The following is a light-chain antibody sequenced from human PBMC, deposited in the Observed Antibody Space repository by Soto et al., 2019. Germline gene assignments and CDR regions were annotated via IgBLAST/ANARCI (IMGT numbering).Light chain of an antibody. CDR3: AAWDDSLNAWV. Sequence: QSVLTQPPSASETPGQRVTISCSGSRSNIGSYTVNWYQRLPVTAPRLLIYNDNHRPSGVPDRFSGSKSGTSASLAINGLQSEDEADYYCAAWDDSLNAWVFGGGTKLTVL. J-gene: IGLJ3*02. CDR1: RSNIGSYT. CDR2: NDN. V-gene: IGLV1-44*01.